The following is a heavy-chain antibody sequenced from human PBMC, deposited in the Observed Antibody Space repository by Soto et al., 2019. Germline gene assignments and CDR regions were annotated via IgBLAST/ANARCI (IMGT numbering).Heavy chain of an antibody. CDR2: IYCDDDK. CDR1: GFSLSTSGVG. Sequence: QITLKESGPTLEKPTQTLTLTCTFSGFSLSTSGVGVGWIRQPPGKALEWLAVIYCDDDKRYSPSLKSRPTIAKDTSKHQVVLTMTNMDPVDTATYYFADMTTVTTMYSFDIWGQGTMVTVSS. D-gene: IGHD4-17*01. J-gene: IGHJ3*02. CDR3: ADMTTVTTMYSFDI. V-gene: IGHV2-5*02.